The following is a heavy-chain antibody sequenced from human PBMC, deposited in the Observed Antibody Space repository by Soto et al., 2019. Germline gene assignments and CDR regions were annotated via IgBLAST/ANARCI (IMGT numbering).Heavy chain of an antibody. D-gene: IGHD6-6*01. CDR2: IYHSGNT. Sequence: SETLSLTCAVSGYSISSGYYWGWIRQPPGEGLEWIGSIYHSGNTHYNPSLQSRVTISVDTSKNHFSLSLSSVTAADTAVYFCAREYSSSAGWFDPWGQGSQVTVSS. CDR1: GYSISSGYY. CDR3: AREYSSSAGWFDP. V-gene: IGHV4-38-2*02. J-gene: IGHJ5*02.